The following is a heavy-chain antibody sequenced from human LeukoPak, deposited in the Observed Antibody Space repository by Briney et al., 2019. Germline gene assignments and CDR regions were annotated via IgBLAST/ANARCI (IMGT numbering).Heavy chain of an antibody. J-gene: IGHJ5*02. CDR1: GFTFSSYS. CDR2: ISSSSSYI. D-gene: IGHD6-13*01. V-gene: IGHV3-21*01. CDR3: AGGYSSSWYRFDP. Sequence: GGSLRLSCAASGFTFSSYSMNWVRQAPGKGLEWVSSISSSSSYIYYADSVKGRFTISRDNAKNSLYLQMNSLRAEDTAVYYCAGGYSSSWYRFDPWGQGTLVTVSS.